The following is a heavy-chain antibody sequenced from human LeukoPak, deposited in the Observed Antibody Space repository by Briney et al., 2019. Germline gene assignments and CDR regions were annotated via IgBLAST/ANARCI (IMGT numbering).Heavy chain of an antibody. J-gene: IGHJ5*02. CDR1: GFTFSSYS. CDR3: ATYRQVLLPFEP. V-gene: IGHV3-21*04. CDR2: IFPSGGEI. Sequence: GGSLRLSCAASGFTFSSYSMNWVHQAPGKGLEWVSSIFPSGGEIHYADSVRGRFTISRDNSKSTLSLQMNSLRAEDTAIYYCATYRQVLLPFEPWGQGTLVTVSS. D-gene: IGHD2-8*02.